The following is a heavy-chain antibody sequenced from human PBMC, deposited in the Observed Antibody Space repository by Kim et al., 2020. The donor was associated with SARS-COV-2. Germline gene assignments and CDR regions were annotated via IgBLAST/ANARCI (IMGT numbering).Heavy chain of an antibody. CDR2: IYYSGST. V-gene: IGHV4-31*03. CDR1: GGSISSGGYY. D-gene: IGHD5-12*01. J-gene: IGHJ5*02. CDR3: ARVLYSVYDYGIWFDP. Sequence: SETLSLTCTVSGGSISSGGYYCSWIRQHPGKGLEWIGYIYYSGSTYYNPSLKSRVTISVDTSKNQFSLKLSSVTAADTAVYYCARVLYSVYDYGIWFDPWGQRTLVTVS.